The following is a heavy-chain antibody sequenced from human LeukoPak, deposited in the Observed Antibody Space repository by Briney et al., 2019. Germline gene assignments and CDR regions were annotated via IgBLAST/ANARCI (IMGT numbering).Heavy chain of an antibody. CDR1: GFTLSSSA. CDR3: VRGGNLYDILTGYYLGLAY. V-gene: IGHV3-30-3*01. Sequence: GGSLRLSCGASGFTLSSSAMHWVRQAPGKGLEWVAVISYDGSHKYYADSVKGRFTISRDNSRNTLYLQMSSLRAEDTAVHYCVRGGNLYDILTGYYLGLAYWGQGTLVSVSS. D-gene: IGHD3-9*01. CDR2: ISYDGSHK. J-gene: IGHJ4*02.